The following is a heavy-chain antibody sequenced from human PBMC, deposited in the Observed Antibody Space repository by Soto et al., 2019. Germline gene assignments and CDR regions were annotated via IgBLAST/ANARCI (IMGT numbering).Heavy chain of an antibody. J-gene: IGHJ4*02. Sequence: EVQLVESGGGLVQPGGSLRLSCAASGFTVSSNYMSWVRQAPGKGLEWVSVIYSGGSTYYADSVKGRFTISRDNSKNTLYLQMNSLSAEDTAVYYCARGSSSWTPDDWGQGTLVTVSS. D-gene: IGHD6-13*01. CDR3: ARGSSSWTPDD. V-gene: IGHV3-66*01. CDR1: GFTVSSNY. CDR2: IYSGGST.